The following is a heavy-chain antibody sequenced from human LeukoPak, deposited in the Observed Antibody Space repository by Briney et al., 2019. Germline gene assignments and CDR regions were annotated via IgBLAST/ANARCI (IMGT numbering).Heavy chain of an antibody. CDR1: GGTFSSYA. J-gene: IGHJ5*02. CDR2: IIPILGIA. V-gene: IGHV1-69*04. CDR3: ARADYGGNPEYP. Sequence: AASVKVSCKASGGTFSSYAISWVRQAPGQGLEWMGRIIPILGIANYAQKFQGRVTITADKSTSTAYMELSSLRSEDAAVYYCARADYGGNPEYPWGQGTLVTVSS. D-gene: IGHD4-17*01.